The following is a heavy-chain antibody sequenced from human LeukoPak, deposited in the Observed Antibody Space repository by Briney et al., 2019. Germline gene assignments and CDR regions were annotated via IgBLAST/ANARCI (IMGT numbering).Heavy chain of an antibody. CDR1: GGSFSGYY. D-gene: IGHD1-26*01. Sequence: PSETLSLTCAVYGGSFSGYYWSWIRQPPGKGLEWIGEINHSGSTNYNPSLKSRVTISLDTSKSQFSLKLSSVTAADTAVYYCARDKWEPPYAFDIWGQGTMVTVSS. CDR3: ARDKWEPPYAFDI. J-gene: IGHJ3*02. V-gene: IGHV4-34*01. CDR2: INHSGST.